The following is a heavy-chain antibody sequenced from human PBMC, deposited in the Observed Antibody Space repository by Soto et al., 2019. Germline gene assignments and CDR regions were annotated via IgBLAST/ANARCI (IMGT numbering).Heavy chain of an antibody. J-gene: IGHJ4*02. CDR2: INAGNGNT. V-gene: IGHV1-3*01. D-gene: IGHD5-12*01. CDR3: ARGRESGYSGYDYLDY. CDR1: GYTFTSYA. Sequence: ASVKVSCKASGYTFTSYAMHWVRQAPGQRLEWMGWINAGNGNTKYSQKFQGRVTITRDTSASTAYMELSSLRSEDTAVYYCARGRESGYSGYDYLDYWGQGTLVTVSS.